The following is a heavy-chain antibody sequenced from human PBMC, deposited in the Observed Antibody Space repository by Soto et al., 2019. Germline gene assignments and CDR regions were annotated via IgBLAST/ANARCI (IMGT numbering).Heavy chain of an antibody. V-gene: IGHV1-8*01. D-gene: IGHD3-16*02. CDR3: ASSIMITFGGVIVNDY. J-gene: IGHJ4*03. CDR2: MNPNSGNT. Sequence: QVQLVQSGAEVKKPGASVKVSCKASGYTFTSYDINWVRQATGQGLEWMGWMNPNSGNTGYAQKFQGRVTMTRNTSISTAYMEQSRLRSVDTAVYYCASSIMITFGGVIVNDYWDHGTLVTVSS. CDR1: GYTFTSYD.